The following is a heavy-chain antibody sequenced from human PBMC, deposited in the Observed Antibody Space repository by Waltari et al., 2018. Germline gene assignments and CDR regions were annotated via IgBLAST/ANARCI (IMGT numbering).Heavy chain of an antibody. J-gene: IGHJ4*02. V-gene: IGHV3-30*01. CDR3: ARQQPVVGQWVVNY. CDR2: ISSDASHK. Sequence: QVQLVESGGGVVQPGTSLRLSWAGSGFTFSNPPIYWVRQAPGKGLEWVAVISSDASHKYFADSVKGRFTISRDNSKNMLYLQMNSLTTDDTAVYYCARQQPVVGQWVVNYWGQGTLVIVSS. CDR1: GFTFSNPP. D-gene: IGHD6-19*01.